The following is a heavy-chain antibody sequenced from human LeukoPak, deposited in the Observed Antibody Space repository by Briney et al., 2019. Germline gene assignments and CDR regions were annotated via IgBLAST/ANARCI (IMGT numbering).Heavy chain of an antibody. Sequence: GGSLRLSCAASGFTFKFYSMNWVRQAPGKGLEWVSYISTNTTTIYYADSVKGRFTISRDNAKNSLYLQMNSLRAEDTAVYYCARDVRGVYDYWGQGTLVTVSS. CDR3: ARDVRGVYDY. CDR1: GFTFKFYS. V-gene: IGHV3-48*04. CDR2: ISTNTTTI. J-gene: IGHJ4*02. D-gene: IGHD3-10*01.